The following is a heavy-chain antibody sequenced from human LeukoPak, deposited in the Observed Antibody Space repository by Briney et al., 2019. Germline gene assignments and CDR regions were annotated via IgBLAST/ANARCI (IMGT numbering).Heavy chain of an antibody. CDR2: ISSSSTYI. D-gene: IGHD6-13*01. Sequence: PGGSLRLSCASSGFTFSGYSMNWVRQAPGKGLEWVSSISSSSTYIHYADSVKGRFTISRDNSKNLLYLQMNSLRAEDAAVYYCARGRGMAAASTSEYFKDWGQGTLVTVSS. J-gene: IGHJ1*01. CDR1: GFTFSGYS. V-gene: IGHV3-21*06. CDR3: ARGRGMAAASTSEYFKD.